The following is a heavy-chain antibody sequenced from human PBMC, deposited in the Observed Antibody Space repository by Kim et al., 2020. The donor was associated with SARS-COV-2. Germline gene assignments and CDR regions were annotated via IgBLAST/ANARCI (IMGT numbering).Heavy chain of an antibody. CDR3: ARRGPDAGYGMDV. D-gene: IGHD1-1*01. Sequence: SETLSLTCSVSDGSISSSTYSWGWIRQPPGKGLEWIGAFYSGSTYYTPSLKSRTTISVETSKNQFSLQLSSVTAAATGVYYCARRGPDAGYGMDVWGQGTTVTVAS. V-gene: IGHV4-39*01. CDR2: FYSGST. J-gene: IGHJ6*02. CDR1: DGSISSSTYS.